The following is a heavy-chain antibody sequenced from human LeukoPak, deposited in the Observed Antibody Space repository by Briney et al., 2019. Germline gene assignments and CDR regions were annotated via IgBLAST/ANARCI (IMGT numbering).Heavy chain of an antibody. V-gene: IGHV3-23*01. CDR3: GGYISGFYDY. CDR1: GFTFSIYA. D-gene: IGHD6-19*01. Sequence: GGSLRLSCAASGFTFSIYAMSWVRLAPGKGLEWVSTINDGGGNTYYADSVRGRFTISRDNSEGTLFLQMNSLRAEDTAMYYCGGYISGFYDYWGQGTLVTVS. CDR2: INDGGGNT. J-gene: IGHJ4*02.